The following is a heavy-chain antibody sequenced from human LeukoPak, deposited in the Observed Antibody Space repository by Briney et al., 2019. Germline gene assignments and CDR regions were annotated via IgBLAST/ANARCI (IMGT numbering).Heavy chain of an antibody. J-gene: IGHJ6*02. CDR3: VKDLLGGDSGSYYEVGELGMDV. Sequence: GGSLRLSCAVSGFTFSSYGMRWVRQAPGKGLEWVAVISYDGSNKYYADSVKGRFTISRDKSKNTLYLQLNSLRAEDTAVYYCVKDLLGGDSGSYYEVGELGMDVWGQGTTVTVSS. CDR2: ISYDGSNK. D-gene: IGHD1-26*01. CDR1: GFTFSSYG. V-gene: IGHV3-30*18.